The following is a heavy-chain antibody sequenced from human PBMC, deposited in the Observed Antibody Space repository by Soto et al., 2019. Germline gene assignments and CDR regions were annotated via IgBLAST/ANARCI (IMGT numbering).Heavy chain of an antibody. Sequence: QLQLQESGSGLVKPSQTLSLTCAVSGGSISSGGYSWSWIRQPPGKGLEWIGYIYHSGSTYYNPSLKSRVTISVDRSKNQFSLKLSSVTAADTAVYYCARVDDYGDYAAFDIWGQGTMVTVSS. J-gene: IGHJ3*02. V-gene: IGHV4-30-2*01. CDR2: IYHSGST. D-gene: IGHD4-17*01. CDR1: GGSISSGGYS. CDR3: ARVDDYGDYAAFDI.